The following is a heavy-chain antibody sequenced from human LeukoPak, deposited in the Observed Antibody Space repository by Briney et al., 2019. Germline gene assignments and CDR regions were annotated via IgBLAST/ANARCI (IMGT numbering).Heavy chain of an antibody. CDR2: ISSSGRTR. CDR1: GFIFSDYY. Sequence: PGGSLRLSCAASGFIFSDYYISWIRQAPGKGLEWVSYISSSGRTRYYADSVKGRFTISRDNAKNSLYLQMSSLRAEDTAVYFCANLYGSNYYFDYWGQGTLVTVSS. V-gene: IGHV3-11*04. CDR3: ANLYGSNYYFDY. D-gene: IGHD4-23*01. J-gene: IGHJ4*02.